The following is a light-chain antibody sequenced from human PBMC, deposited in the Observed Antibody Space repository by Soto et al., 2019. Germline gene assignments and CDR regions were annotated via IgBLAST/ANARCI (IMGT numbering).Light chain of an antibody. J-gene: IGLJ2*01. CDR3: GTWDTSLSAVV. CDR1: SSNIGNNY. V-gene: IGLV1-51*01. Sequence: QSVLTQPPSVSAAPGQKVTISCSGSSSNIGNNYVSWYQHLPGTAPKLLIYDNNERPPGIPDRFSGSKSGTSATLGITGLQTGDEADYYCGTWDTSLSAVVFGGGTKVTVL. CDR2: DNN.